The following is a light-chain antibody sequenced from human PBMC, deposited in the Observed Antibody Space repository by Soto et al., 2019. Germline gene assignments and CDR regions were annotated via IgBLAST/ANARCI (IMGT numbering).Light chain of an antibody. Sequence: EIVLTQSPATLSLSPGERATLSCRASQSVSSYLAWYQQKPGQAPRLLIYDASNRATGIPARFSGSGSGTDFHLTISSLEPEDLAVYYCQQRSNWLFTFGPGTKVDIK. CDR3: QQRSNWLFT. J-gene: IGKJ3*01. CDR1: QSVSSY. CDR2: DAS. V-gene: IGKV3-11*01.